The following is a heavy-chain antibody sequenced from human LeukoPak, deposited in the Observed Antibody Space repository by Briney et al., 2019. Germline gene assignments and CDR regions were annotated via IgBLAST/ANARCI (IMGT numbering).Heavy chain of an antibody. J-gene: IGHJ3*02. V-gene: IGHV3-20*01. CDR3: AREAAGEYCSGGSCLSAFDI. Sequence: GGSLRLSRAASGFTFDDYGMSWVRQAPGKGLEWVSGINWNGGSTGYADSVKGRFTIYRDKANNSLYLQMNSLRAEETALYHCAREAAGEYCSGGSCLSAFDIWGQGTMVTVSS. CDR1: GFTFDDYG. CDR2: INWNGGST. D-gene: IGHD2-15*01.